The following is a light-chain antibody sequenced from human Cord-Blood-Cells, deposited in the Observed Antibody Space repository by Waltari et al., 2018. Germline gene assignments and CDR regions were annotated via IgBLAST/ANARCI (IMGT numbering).Light chain of an antibody. V-gene: IGLV1-47*01. CDR2: RNN. J-gene: IGLJ3*02. Sequence: QSVLTQPPSASGTPGQRVTLSCSGRSSNIGSTYVYWYQQPPGTAPKLLIYRNNQRPSGVPDRFSGSKSGTSASLAISGLRSEDEADYYCAAWDDSLSGPVFGGGTKLTVL. CDR3: AAWDDSLSGPV. CDR1: SSNIGSTY.